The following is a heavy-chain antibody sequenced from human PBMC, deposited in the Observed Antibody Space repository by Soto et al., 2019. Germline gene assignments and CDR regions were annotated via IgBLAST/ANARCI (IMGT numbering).Heavy chain of an antibody. CDR3: ARDKNAAAGGYYGMDV. Sequence: LRLSCAASGFTFSSYGMHWVRQAPGKGLEWVAVIWYDGSNKYYADSVKGRFTISRDNSKNTLYLQMNSLRAEDTAVYYCARDKNAAAGGYYGMDVWGQGTTVTVSS. CDR1: GFTFSSYG. CDR2: IWYDGSNK. D-gene: IGHD6-13*01. V-gene: IGHV3-33*01. J-gene: IGHJ6*02.